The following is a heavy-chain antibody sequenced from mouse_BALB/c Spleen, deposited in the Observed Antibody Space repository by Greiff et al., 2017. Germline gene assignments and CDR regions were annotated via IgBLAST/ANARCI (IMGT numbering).Heavy chain of an antibody. CDR3: ASDYYGSSCAWFAY. D-gene: IGHD1-1*01. V-gene: IGHV5-6*01. CDR1: GFTFSSYG. Sequence: EVQLQESGGDLVKPGGSLKLSCAASGFTFSSYGMSWVRQTPDKRLEWVATISSGGSYTYYPDSVKGRFTISRDNAKNTLYLQMSSLKSEDTAMYYCASDYYGSSCAWFAYWGQGTLVTVSA. CDR2: ISSGGSYT. J-gene: IGHJ3*01.